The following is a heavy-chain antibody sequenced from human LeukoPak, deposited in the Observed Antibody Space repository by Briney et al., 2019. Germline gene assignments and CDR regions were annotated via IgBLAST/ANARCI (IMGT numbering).Heavy chain of an antibody. Sequence: PSETLSLTCTVSGGSISSGGYYWSWIRQHPGKGLEWIGYIYYSGSTNYNPSLKSRVTISVDTSKNQLSLYYCARHLPRLGWFDPWGQGTLATVSS. CDR2: IYYSGST. CDR1: GGSISSGGYY. J-gene: IGHJ5*02. D-gene: IGHD3-16*01. V-gene: IGHV4-61*08. CDR3: P.